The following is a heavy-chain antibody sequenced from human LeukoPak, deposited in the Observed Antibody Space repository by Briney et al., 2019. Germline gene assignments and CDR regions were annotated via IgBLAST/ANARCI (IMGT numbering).Heavy chain of an antibody. CDR2: IKQDGSEK. J-gene: IGHJ4*02. D-gene: IGHD3-22*01. CDR1: GLTFSSYW. Sequence: GGSLRLSCAASGLTFSSYWMSWVRQAPGKGLEWVANIKQDGSEKYYVDSVKGRFTISRDNAKNSLYLQMNSLRAEDTAVYYCARDRGFDFDYWGQGTLVTVSS. CDR3: ARDRGFDFDY. V-gene: IGHV3-7*01.